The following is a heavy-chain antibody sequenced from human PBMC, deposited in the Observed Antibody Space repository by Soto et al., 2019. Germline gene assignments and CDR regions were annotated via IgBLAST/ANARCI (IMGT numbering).Heavy chain of an antibody. Sequence: SETLSLTCAVSGYSISSGYYWGWIRQPPGKGLEWIGSIYHSGSTYYNPSLKSRVTISVDTSKNQFSLKLSSVTAADTAVYYCARERITMVRGELYYYYGMDVWGQGTTVTVSS. CDR1: GYSISSGYY. CDR3: ARERITMVRGELYYYYGMDV. J-gene: IGHJ6*02. CDR2: IYHSGST. D-gene: IGHD3-10*01. V-gene: IGHV4-38-2*02.